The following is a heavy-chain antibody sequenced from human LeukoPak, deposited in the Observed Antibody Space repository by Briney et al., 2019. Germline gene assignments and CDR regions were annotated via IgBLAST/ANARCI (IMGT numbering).Heavy chain of an antibody. CDR1: GFSFSTYG. Sequence: PGRSLRLSCAASGFSFSTYGMHWVRQAPGKGLEWVAVIWFDGSNEYYADSVKGRFTISRDNSKNTLFLQMNSLRADDTAVYYCARTRRGMWVWFDPWGQGTLVTVSS. J-gene: IGHJ5*02. CDR2: IWFDGSNE. V-gene: IGHV3-33*01. D-gene: IGHD3-16*01. CDR3: ARTRRGMWVWFDP.